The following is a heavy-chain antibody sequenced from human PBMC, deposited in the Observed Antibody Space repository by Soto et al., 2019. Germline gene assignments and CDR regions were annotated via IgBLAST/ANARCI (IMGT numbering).Heavy chain of an antibody. Sequence: PSETLSLTCVFSGGSIRSSHWWSWVRQPPGKGLEWIGEIFHIGHTNYNPSLKGRVTISLDQSKNQFSLNMTSVTAADTAVFYCARREYGMDVWGQGTTVTVSS. CDR1: GGSIRSSHW. CDR2: IFHIGHT. D-gene: IGHD1-26*01. V-gene: IGHV4-4*02. CDR3: ARREYGMDV. J-gene: IGHJ6*02.